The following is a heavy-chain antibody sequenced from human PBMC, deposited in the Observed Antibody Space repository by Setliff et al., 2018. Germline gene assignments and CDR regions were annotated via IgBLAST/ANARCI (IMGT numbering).Heavy chain of an antibody. CDR2: ISSSSSYI. CDR3: ARDPAWKQFDY. CDR1: GFTFSSDS. V-gene: IGHV3-21*04. Sequence: GGSLRLSCAASGFTFSSDSVSWVRQAPGKGLEWVSSISSSSSYIFYADSVKGRFTISRDNAKNSLYLQMNSLRVEDTAVYYCARDPAWKQFDYWGLGTLVTVSS. J-gene: IGHJ4*02. D-gene: IGHD1-1*01.